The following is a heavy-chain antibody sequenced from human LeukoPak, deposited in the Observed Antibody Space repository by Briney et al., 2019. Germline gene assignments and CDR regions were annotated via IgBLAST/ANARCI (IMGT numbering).Heavy chain of an antibody. CDR3: ARALRYYSDSSGYAFDY. D-gene: IGHD3-22*01. V-gene: IGHV1-69*13. CDR2: IIPIFRTA. J-gene: IGHJ4*02. CDR1: GGTFRSFA. Sequence: SVKVSCKASGGTFRSFAISWVRQAPGQGLEWMGGIIPIFRTANYAQRFQGRVTITADESTSTAYMELSSLSSEDTAVYYCARALRYYSDSSGYAFDYWGQGTLVTVSS.